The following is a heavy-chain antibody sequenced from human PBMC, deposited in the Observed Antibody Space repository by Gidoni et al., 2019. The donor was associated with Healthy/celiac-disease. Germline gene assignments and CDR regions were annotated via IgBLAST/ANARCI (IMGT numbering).Heavy chain of an antibody. Sequence: EVQLLESGGGWVQPGGSVRLSCAASGFPFCSYAMSWVRQAPGKGREWVSAIGGSGGSTYYADSVKGRFTISRDNSKNTLYLQMNSLRAEDTAVYYCAKVSYYYYYYGMDVWGQGTTVTVSS. CDR3: AKVSYYYYYYGMDV. D-gene: IGHD3-10*01. J-gene: IGHJ6*02. V-gene: IGHV3-23*01. CDR2: IGGSGGST. CDR1: GFPFCSYA.